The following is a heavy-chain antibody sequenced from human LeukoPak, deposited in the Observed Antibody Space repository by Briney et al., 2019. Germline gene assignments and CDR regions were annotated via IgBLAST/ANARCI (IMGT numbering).Heavy chain of an antibody. Sequence: SETLSLTCTVFGGSFRSWFWIWIRQSPGKGLEWVGDIFHTGTTNYNSSLKSRVTISLDKSKNQFSLKLTSVTAADTAVYYCAVLEGYYSGSGNYSWGQGTLVTVSS. J-gene: IGHJ4*02. CDR1: GGSFRSWF. V-gene: IGHV4-34*12. D-gene: IGHD3-10*01. CDR3: AVLEGYYSGSGNYS. CDR2: IFHTGTT.